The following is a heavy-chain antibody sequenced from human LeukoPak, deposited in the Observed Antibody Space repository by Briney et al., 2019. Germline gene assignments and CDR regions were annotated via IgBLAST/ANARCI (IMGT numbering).Heavy chain of an antibody. CDR2: INPNSGGT. D-gene: IGHD2-15*01. V-gene: IGHV1-2*02. CDR3: ARTVGAADWYFDL. J-gene: IGHJ2*01. Sequence: ASVKVSCKASGYTFTGYYTHWVRQAPGQGLEWMGWINPNSGGTNYAQKFQGRVTMTRDTSISTAYMELSRLRSDDTAVYYCARTVGAADWYFDLWGRGTLVTVSS. CDR1: GYTFTGYY.